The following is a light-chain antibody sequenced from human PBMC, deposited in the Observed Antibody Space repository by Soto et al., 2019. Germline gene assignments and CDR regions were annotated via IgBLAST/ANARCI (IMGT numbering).Light chain of an antibody. Sequence: EIILTQSPASLSVSPGERATLSCRASQSVNNNLAWYQQKPGQAPRLLIYGASTRATGIPGRFRGSGSGTEFTLTITSLQSKDFAVYFCQQYNNLPPDTFGQGTKLEIK. J-gene: IGKJ2*01. CDR3: QQYNNLPPDT. V-gene: IGKV3-15*01. CDR2: GAS. CDR1: QSVNNN.